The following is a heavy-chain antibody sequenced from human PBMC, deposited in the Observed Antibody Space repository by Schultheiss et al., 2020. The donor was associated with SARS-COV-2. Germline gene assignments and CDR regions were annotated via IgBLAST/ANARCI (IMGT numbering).Heavy chain of an antibody. J-gene: IGHJ4*02. V-gene: IGHV4-4*07. CDR2: IYTSGST. CDR3: ARTIRITIFGVVQYFDY. Sequence: SQTLSLTCTVSGGSISSYYWSWIRQPAGKGLEWIGRIYTSGSTYYNPSLKSRVTISVDKSKNQFSLKLSSVTAADTAVYYCARTIRITIFGVVQYFDYWGQGTLVTVSS. CDR1: GGSISSYY. D-gene: IGHD3-3*01.